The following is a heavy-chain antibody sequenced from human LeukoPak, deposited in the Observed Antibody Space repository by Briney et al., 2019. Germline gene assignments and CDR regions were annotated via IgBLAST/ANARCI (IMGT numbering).Heavy chain of an antibody. V-gene: IGHV4-38-2*02. CDR3: TREDPSWNYADS. Sequence: PSETLSLTCTVSGYSISSGYYWGWIRQPPGKGLEWIGNIYHTGSTYYNPSLKSRVTISVDTSKNQFSLKLSSLTAADTAVYFCTREDPSWNYADSWGRGTLVTVSS. CDR1: GYSISSGYY. J-gene: IGHJ4*02. CDR2: IYHTGST. D-gene: IGHD1-1*01.